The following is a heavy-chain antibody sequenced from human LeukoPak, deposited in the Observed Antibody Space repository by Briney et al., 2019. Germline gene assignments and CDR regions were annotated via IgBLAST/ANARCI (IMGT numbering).Heavy chain of an antibody. CDR3: AKDKSITIFGVVSYYFDY. CDR1: GFTFSSYA. V-gene: IGHV3-23*01. J-gene: IGHJ4*02. Sequence: GGSLRLSCAASGFTFSSYAMSWVRQAPGKGLEWVSAISGSGGSTYYADSVKGRSTISRDNSKNTLYLQMNSLRAEDTAVYYCAKDKSITIFGVVSYYFDYWGQGTLVTVSS. CDR2: ISGSGGST. D-gene: IGHD3-3*01.